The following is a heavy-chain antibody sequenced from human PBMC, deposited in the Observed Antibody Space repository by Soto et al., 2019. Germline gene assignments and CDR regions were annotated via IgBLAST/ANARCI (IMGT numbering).Heavy chain of an antibody. Sequence: QVQLVQSGAEVKKPGASVKVSCKASGYTFTSYDINWVRQATGQGLEWMGWMNPNSGNTGYAQKSQGRVTMTRNTSISTAYMELSSLRSEDTAVYYCARADYYDRSGYLLPCGYWGQGTLVTVSS. J-gene: IGHJ4*02. CDR3: ARADYYDRSGYLLPCGY. D-gene: IGHD3-22*01. CDR2: MNPNSGNT. V-gene: IGHV1-8*01. CDR1: GYTFTSYD.